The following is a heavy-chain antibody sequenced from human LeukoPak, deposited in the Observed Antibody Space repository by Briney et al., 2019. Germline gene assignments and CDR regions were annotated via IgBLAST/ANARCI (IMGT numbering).Heavy chain of an antibody. CDR1: GFTFSSYA. Sequence: GGSLRLSCAASGFTFSSYAMSWVRQAPGKGLEWVSAISGSGGNTYYADSVKGRFTISRDSAQNSLYLQMNSLRAEDTAVYYCARDVSGYYQFYFDYWGQGALVTVSS. CDR3: ARDVSGYYQFYFDY. CDR2: ISGSGGNT. D-gene: IGHD3-22*01. V-gene: IGHV3-23*01. J-gene: IGHJ4*02.